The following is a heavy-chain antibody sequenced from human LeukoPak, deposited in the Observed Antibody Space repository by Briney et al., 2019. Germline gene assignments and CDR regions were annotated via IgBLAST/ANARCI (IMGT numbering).Heavy chain of an antibody. J-gene: IGHJ4*02. V-gene: IGHV3-21*01. D-gene: IGHD6-13*01. CDR1: EFTFSNYS. CDR2: ISSSSSYI. CDR3: ARDGEQQLAFDY. Sequence: PGGSLRLSCAASEFTFSNYSMNWVRQAPGKGLEWVSSISSSSSYIYYADSVKGRFTISRDNAKNSLYLQMNSLRAEDTAVYYCARDGEQQLAFDYWGQGTLVTVSS.